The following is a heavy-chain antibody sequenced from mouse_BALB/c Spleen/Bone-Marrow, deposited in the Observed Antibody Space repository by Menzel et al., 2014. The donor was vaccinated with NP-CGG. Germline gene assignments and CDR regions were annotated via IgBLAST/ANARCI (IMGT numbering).Heavy chain of an antibody. CDR1: GFSLTNYG. D-gene: IGHD3-2*02. CDR2: IWAGGST. J-gene: IGHJ4*01. CDR3: SRVTSSAVGSMDF. Sequence: VQGVESGPGLVAPSQSLSITCTVSGFSLTNYGVHWVRQPPGKGLEWLGVIWAGGSTNYNSALMSRLSISIDNSKSQVFLKMLSLQTDAAAMYYCSRVTSSAVGSMDFWGQGTSVTVSS. V-gene: IGHV2-9*02.